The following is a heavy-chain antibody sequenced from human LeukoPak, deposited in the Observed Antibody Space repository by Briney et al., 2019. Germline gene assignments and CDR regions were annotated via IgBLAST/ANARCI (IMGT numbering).Heavy chain of an antibody. V-gene: IGHV3-30*03. J-gene: IGHJ3*02. D-gene: IGHD3-9*01. CDR1: GFTFSSYG. CDR3: AREGDMRGAFDI. Sequence: GGSLRLSCAASGFTFSSYGMHWVRQAPGKGLEWVAVISYDGSNKYYADSVKGRFTISRDNSKNTLYLQMNGLRAEDTAVYYCAREGDMRGAFDIWGQGTMVTVSS. CDR2: ISYDGSNK.